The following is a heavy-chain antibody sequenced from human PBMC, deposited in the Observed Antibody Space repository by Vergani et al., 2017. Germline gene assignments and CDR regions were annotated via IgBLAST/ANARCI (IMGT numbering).Heavy chain of an antibody. CDR3: ARGLRYGDYVRYFDY. V-gene: IGHV3-48*04. Sequence: VQLVESGGGVVQPGRSLRLSCAASGFTFSSYSMNWVRQAPGKGLEWVSYISSSSSTIYYADSVKGRFTISRDNAKNSLYLQMNSLRAEDTAVYYCARGLRYGDYVRYFDYWGQGTLVTVSS. D-gene: IGHD4-17*01. J-gene: IGHJ4*02. CDR1: GFTFSSYS. CDR2: ISSSSSTI.